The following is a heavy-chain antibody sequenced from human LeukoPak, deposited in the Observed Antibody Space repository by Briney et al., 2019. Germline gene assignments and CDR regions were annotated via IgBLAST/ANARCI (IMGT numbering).Heavy chain of an antibody. CDR2: ISHEGSSQ. J-gene: IGHJ4*02. D-gene: IGHD6-19*01. CDR3: ARTREQWQVLDY. CDR1: GFSFGSYG. V-gene: IGHV3-30*03. Sequence: GGSLRLSCAASGFSFGSYGIHWVRQAPGKGLEWVAVISHEGSSQYYADSVKGRFTISRDNSKNMVYLQMSSLRDEDTAVYYCARTREQWQVLDYWGQGTLVTVSS.